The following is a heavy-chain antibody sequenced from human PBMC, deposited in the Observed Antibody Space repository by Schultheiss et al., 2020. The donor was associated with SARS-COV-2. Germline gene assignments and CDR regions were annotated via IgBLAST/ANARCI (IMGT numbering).Heavy chain of an antibody. D-gene: IGHD3-9*01. CDR1: GFTFSSYA. CDR3: ARGGYDILTGYLGPTYFDY. CDR2: ISYDGSNK. V-gene: IGHV3-30*01. J-gene: IGHJ4*02. Sequence: GESLKISCAASGFTFSSYAMHWVRQAPGKGLEWVAVISYDGSNKYYADSVKGRFTISRDNSKNTLYLQMNSLRAEDTAVYYFARGGYDILTGYLGPTYFDYWGQGTLVTVSS.